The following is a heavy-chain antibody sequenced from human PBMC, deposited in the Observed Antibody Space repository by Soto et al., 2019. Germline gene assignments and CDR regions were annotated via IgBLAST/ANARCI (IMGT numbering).Heavy chain of an antibody. D-gene: IGHD5-18*01. CDR2: IYYSGST. CDR3: ARVRTAMVTARYYYYGMDV. V-gene: IGHV4-59*01. Sequence: SETLSLTCTVSGGSISSYYWSWIRQPPGKALEWIGYIYYSGSTNYNPSLKSRVTISVDTSKNQFSLKLSSVTAADTAVYYCARVRTAMVTARYYYYGMDVWGQGTTVTVSS. J-gene: IGHJ6*02. CDR1: GGSISSYY.